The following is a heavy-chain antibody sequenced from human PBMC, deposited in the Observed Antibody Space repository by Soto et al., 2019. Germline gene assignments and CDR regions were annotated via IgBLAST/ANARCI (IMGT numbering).Heavy chain of an antibody. D-gene: IGHD5-12*01. CDR3: ARGVVSTGYFDY. J-gene: IGHJ4*02. Sequence: EVQLVESGGGLVQPGGSLRLSYAASGFTFSDHYMDWVRQAPGKGLEWVGRSRDKAHSHTTEYAASVKGRFTISRDDSENSLYLQMNSLKTEDTAVYYCARGVVSTGYFDYWGQGTLVTVSS. CDR2: SRDKAHSHTT. V-gene: IGHV3-72*01. CDR1: GFTFSDHY.